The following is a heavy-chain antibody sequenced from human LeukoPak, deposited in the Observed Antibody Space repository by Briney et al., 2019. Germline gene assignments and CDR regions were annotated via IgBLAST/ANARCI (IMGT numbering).Heavy chain of an antibody. CDR1: EFRFGSYW. Sequence: PGGSLRLSCEASEFRFGSYWMSWVRQAPGQGLEWVAKMDQRGSQTHYADSVKARFTISRDNSKSSVYLQMNSLRAEDTAVYYCAKDVSDWSQGYFDSWGQGTLVTVSS. D-gene: IGHD3-9*01. CDR3: AKDVSDWSQGYFDS. CDR2: MDQRGSQT. J-gene: IGHJ4*02. V-gene: IGHV3-7*03.